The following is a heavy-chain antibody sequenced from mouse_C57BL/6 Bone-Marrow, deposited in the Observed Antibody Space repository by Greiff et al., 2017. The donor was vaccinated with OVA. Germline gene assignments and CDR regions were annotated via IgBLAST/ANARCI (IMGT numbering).Heavy chain of an antibody. CDR1: GFNIKDDY. J-gene: IGHJ2*01. Sequence: EVMLVESGAELVRPGASVKLSCTASGFNIKDDYMHWVKQRPEQGLEWIGWIDPENGDTEYASKFQGKATITAETSSNTAYLQLSSLTSEDTAVYYCTTPIYDGKGYFDYWGQGTTLTVSS. CDR2: IDPENGDT. CDR3: TTPIYDGKGYFDY. D-gene: IGHD2-3*01. V-gene: IGHV14-4*01.